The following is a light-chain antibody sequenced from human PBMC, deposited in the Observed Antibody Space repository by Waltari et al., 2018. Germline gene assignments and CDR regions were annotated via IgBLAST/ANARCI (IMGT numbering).Light chain of an antibody. V-gene: IGLV1-51*01. CDR3: GTWDSSLSVV. Sequence: QSVLTQPPSVSAAAGQKVTISCSGSGSNIGNNFVSWYQQVPGTAPKLRIFDNNKRPSGIPDRFSGSKSGSSATLGIAGLQTGDEAEYYCGTWDSSLSVVFGGGTKLTVL. CDR1: GSNIGNNF. CDR2: DNN. J-gene: IGLJ2*01.